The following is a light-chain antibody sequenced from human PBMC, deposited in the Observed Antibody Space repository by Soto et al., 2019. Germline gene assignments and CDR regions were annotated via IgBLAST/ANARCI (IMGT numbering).Light chain of an antibody. CDR2: QDS. CDR1: KLGDKY. V-gene: IGLV3-1*01. CDR3: QAWDSSTGGV. J-gene: IGLJ2*01. Sequence: SSELTQPPSVSVSPGQTASITCSGDKLGDKYACWYQQKPGQSPVLVIYQDSKRPSGIPERFSGSNSGNTATLTISGTQAMDEAVYYCQAWDSSTGGVFGGGTKLTVL.